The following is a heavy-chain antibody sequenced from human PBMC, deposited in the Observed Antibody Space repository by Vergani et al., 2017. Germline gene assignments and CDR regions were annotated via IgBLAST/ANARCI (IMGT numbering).Heavy chain of an antibody. V-gene: IGHV4-4*02. CDR2: IYHSGIT. CDR3: ARNGYSYGFAPVNACDI. CDR1: GGSISSSNW. J-gene: IGHJ3*02. D-gene: IGHD5-18*01. Sequence: QVQLQESGPGLVKPSGTLSLTCAVSGGSISSSNWWSGVRQPPGKGLEWIGEIYHSGITNYNPSLKSRVTISVDKSKNSLSQKLSSVTAADTAVYYCARNGYSYGFAPVNACDIWGQGTMVTVSS.